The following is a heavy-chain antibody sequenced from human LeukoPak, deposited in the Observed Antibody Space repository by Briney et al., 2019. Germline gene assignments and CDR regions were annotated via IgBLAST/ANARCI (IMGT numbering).Heavy chain of an antibody. Sequence: PSETLSLTCAVYGGSFSGYYWSWTRQPPGKGLEWIGEINHSGSTNYNPSLKSRVTISVDTSKNQFSLKLSSVTAADTAVYYCARPRGNYYDSSGYYFDYWGQGTLVTVSS. CDR2: INHSGST. CDR3: ARPRGNYYDSSGYYFDY. D-gene: IGHD3-22*01. J-gene: IGHJ4*02. V-gene: IGHV4-34*01. CDR1: GGSFSGYY.